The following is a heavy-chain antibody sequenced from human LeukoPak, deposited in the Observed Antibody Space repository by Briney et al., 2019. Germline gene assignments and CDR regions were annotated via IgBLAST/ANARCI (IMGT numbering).Heavy chain of an antibody. Sequence: GGSLRLSCAASGFTFTSYAMSWVRQAPGKGLECVSAISASGGNTYYADSVKGRFTISRDNSKNTLYLQMNTLRAEDTALYYCVKRGRRDKGAFDIWGQGTMVTVSS. CDR3: VKRGRRDKGAFDI. CDR1: GFTFTSYA. D-gene: IGHD3-9*01. CDR2: ISASGGNT. J-gene: IGHJ3*02. V-gene: IGHV3-23*01.